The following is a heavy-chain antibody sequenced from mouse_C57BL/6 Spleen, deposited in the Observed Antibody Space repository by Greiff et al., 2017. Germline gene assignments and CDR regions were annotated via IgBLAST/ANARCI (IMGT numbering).Heavy chain of an antibody. CDR3: ARTLSSDDFDD. V-gene: IGHV1-64*01. CDR1: GYTFTSYW. D-gene: IGHD6-1*01. CDR2: IHPNSGST. J-gene: IGHJ2*01. Sequence: QVQLQQPGAELVKPGASVKLSCKASGYTFTSYWMHWVKQRPGQGLEWIGMIHPNSGSTNYNEKFKSKATLTVDKSSSTAYMQLSSLTSEDSAVYYCARTLSSDDFDDWGQGTTLTVSS.